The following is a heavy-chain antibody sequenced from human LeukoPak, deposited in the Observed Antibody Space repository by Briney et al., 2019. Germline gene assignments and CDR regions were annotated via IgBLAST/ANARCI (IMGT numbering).Heavy chain of an antibody. V-gene: IGHV3-64D*06. D-gene: IGHD3-10*01. CDR1: GFTFSSIA. CDR2: ISTNGGST. Sequence: GGSLRLSCAASGFTFSSIAMTWVRQAPGKGLEYVSAISTNGGSTYYADSVKGRFTISRGNSKNTLYLQMSSLRAEDTAVYYCVKDQGVYYGSGSSFDYWGQGTLVTVSS. CDR3: VKDQGVYYGSGSSFDY. J-gene: IGHJ4*02.